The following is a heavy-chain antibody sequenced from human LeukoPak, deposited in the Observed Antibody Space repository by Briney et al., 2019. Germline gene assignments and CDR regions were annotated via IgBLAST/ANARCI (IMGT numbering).Heavy chain of an antibody. CDR2: IYSSGST. CDR1: GGSVSGYY. CDR3: AGTYYYGSGSYPDY. D-gene: IGHD3-10*01. Sequence: SETLSLTCNVSGGSVSGYYWSWIRQPAGKGLEWIGRIYSSGSTNYNPSLKSRVTMSVDTSKNQFSLKLSSVTAADTAVYYCAGTYYYGSGSYPDYWGQGTLVTVSS. V-gene: IGHV4-4*07. J-gene: IGHJ4*02.